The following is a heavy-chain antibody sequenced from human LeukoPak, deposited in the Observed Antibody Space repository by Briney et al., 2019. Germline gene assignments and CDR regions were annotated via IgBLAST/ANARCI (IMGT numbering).Heavy chain of an antibody. J-gene: IGHJ4*02. CDR3: ARPIEYSSSWYSGWEFDY. CDR1: GFTFSSYS. D-gene: IGHD6-13*01. CDR2: ISSSSSYI. Sequence: PGGSLRLSCAASGFTFSSYSMNWVRQAPGKGLEWVSSISSSSSYIYYADSVKGRFTISRDNAKNSLYLQMNSLRAEDTAVYYCARPIEYSSSWYSGWEFDYWGQGTLVTVSS. V-gene: IGHV3-21*01.